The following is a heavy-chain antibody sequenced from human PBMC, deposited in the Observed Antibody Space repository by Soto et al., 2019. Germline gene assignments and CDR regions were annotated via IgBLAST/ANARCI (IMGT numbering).Heavy chain of an antibody. D-gene: IGHD3-3*01. Sequence: LRLSCAASGFTFSSYSMNWVRQAPGKGLEWVSYISSSSSTIYYADSVKGRFTISRDNAKNSLYLQMNSLRDEDTAVYYCARDRQLWDFWSGYHPTYYYYGMDVWGQGTRVTVSS. CDR2: ISSSSSTI. J-gene: IGHJ6*02. CDR1: GFTFSSYS. CDR3: ARDRQLWDFWSGYHPTYYYYGMDV. V-gene: IGHV3-48*02.